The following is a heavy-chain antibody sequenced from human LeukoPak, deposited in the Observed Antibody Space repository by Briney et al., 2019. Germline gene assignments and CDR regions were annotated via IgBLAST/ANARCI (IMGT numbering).Heavy chain of an antibody. CDR1: GFTLSRYS. V-gene: IGHV3-21*01. CDR2: ISTSSSYI. J-gene: IGHJ3*02. Sequence: SGGSLRLSCAASGFTLSRYSMNWVRQAPGKGLEWVSSISTSSSYIYYADSVKGRFTISRDNAKNSLYLQMNSLRAEDTAVYYCARGDPDISFGVAGEAFDIWGQGTRATVSS. D-gene: IGHD3-3*01. CDR3: ARGDPDISFGVAGEAFDI.